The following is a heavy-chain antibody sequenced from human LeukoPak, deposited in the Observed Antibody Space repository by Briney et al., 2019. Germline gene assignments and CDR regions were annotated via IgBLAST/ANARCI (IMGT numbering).Heavy chain of an antibody. D-gene: IGHD6-19*01. V-gene: IGHV3-7*01. CDR3: ARDWAVAGTGDWFDP. CDR1: GFTFSSYW. CDR2: IKQDGSEK. J-gene: IGHJ5*02. Sequence: PGGSLRLSCAVSGFTFSSYWLSWIRQAPGKGLEWVANIKQDGSEKYYVDSVKGRFTISRDNAKNSLYLQMNSLRAEDTAVYYCARDWAVAGTGDWFDPWGQGTLVTVSS.